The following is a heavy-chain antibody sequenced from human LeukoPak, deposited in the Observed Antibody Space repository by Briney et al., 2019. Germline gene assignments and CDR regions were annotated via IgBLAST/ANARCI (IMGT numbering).Heavy chain of an antibody. D-gene: IGHD3-3*01. CDR3: AKGVFGVNRAFDY. J-gene: IGHJ4*02. Sequence: GGSLRLSCEASGFTFNTCAMSWARQAPGKGLEWVSAISESGSGTYYACSVKGRFTISRDNSKNTLYLQMNSLRVDDTVLYYCAKGVFGVNRAFDYWGQGTLVTVSS. V-gene: IGHV3-23*01. CDR1: GFTFNTCA. CDR2: ISESGSGT.